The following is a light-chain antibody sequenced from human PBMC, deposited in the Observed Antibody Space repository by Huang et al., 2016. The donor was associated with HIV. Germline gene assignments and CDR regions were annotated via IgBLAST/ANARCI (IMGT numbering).Light chain of an antibody. CDR3: QQYDNWPLT. CDR2: GAS. J-gene: IGKJ5*01. Sequence: ERVMTQSPATLSVAPGERVTISCRASHSVSSNLAWYQQKPGQAPRLVIQGASSRATGIPARFSGSGSGTEFTLAISSLQSEDSGVYFCQQYDNWPLTFGQGTRLEIK. V-gene: IGKV3-15*01. CDR1: HSVSSN.